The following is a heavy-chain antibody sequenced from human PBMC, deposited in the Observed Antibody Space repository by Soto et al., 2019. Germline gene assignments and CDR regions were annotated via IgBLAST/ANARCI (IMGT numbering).Heavy chain of an antibody. CDR1: GGSISSGGYS. Sequence: QLQLQESGSGLVKPSQTLSLTCAVSGGSISSGGYSWSWIRQPPGKGLEWIGYIYHSGSTYYNPSLKSRVTISVDRSKNQCSLKLSSVTAADTAVYYCARVAGTTVTTYYFDYWGQGTLVTVSS. CDR3: ARVAGTTVTTYYFDY. CDR2: IYHSGST. D-gene: IGHD4-17*01. V-gene: IGHV4-30-2*01. J-gene: IGHJ4*02.